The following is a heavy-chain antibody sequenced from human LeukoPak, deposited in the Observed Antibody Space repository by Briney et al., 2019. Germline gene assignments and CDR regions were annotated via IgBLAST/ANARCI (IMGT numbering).Heavy chain of an antibody. Sequence: GGSLRLSCAASGFTFSSYSMNWVRQAPGKGLEWVSSISSSSSYIYYADSVKGRFTISRDNAKNSLYLQMNSLRAEDTAVYYCARVELAPYYYYMDVWGKGTTVTVSS. CDR2: ISSSSSYI. V-gene: IGHV3-21*01. CDR3: ARVELAPYYYYMDV. D-gene: IGHD1-7*01. CDR1: GFTFSSYS. J-gene: IGHJ6*03.